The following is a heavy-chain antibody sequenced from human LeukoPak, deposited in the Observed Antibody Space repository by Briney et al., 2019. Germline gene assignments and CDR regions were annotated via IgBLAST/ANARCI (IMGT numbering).Heavy chain of an antibody. D-gene: IGHD3-10*01. CDR3: ARSGSLARVYNWFDP. Sequence: PGGSLRLSCAASGFTFSSYSMNWVRQAPGKGLEWVSSISSSSSYIYYADSVKGRFTISRDNAKNSLYLQMNSLRAEDTAVYYCARSGSLARVYNWFDPWGQGTLVTVSS. CDR1: GFTFSSYS. J-gene: IGHJ5*02. V-gene: IGHV3-21*01. CDR2: ISSSSSYI.